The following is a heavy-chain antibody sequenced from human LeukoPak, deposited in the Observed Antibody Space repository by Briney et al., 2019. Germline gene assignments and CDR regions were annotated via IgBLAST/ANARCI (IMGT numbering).Heavy chain of an antibody. CDR3: AKGSCSGGSCYPDY. V-gene: IGHV3-30*18. CDR1: GITFRSYG. Sequence: GGSLRLSCAASGITFRSYGMHWVRQAPGKGLEWVAVISYDGSHKYYADSVKGRFSISRDNSKNTLYLQMNSLRADDTAIYYCAKGSCSGGSCYPDYWGQGTLVTVSS. J-gene: IGHJ4*02. D-gene: IGHD2-15*01. CDR2: ISYDGSHK.